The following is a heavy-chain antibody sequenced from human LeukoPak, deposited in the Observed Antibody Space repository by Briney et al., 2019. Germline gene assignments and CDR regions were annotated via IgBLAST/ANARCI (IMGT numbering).Heavy chain of an antibody. CDR1: GGSFSGQY. Sequence: PSETLSLTCAVYGGSFSGQYWGWIRQPPGKGLEWIGEINHGGSISYSASLKSRVTISLDTSKNQFSLKLSSVTAADTAAYYCAGGDYHGSESYANYWGQGTLVTVSS. V-gene: IGHV4-34*01. J-gene: IGHJ4*02. CDR3: AGGDYHGSESYANY. CDR2: INHGGSI. D-gene: IGHD3-10*01.